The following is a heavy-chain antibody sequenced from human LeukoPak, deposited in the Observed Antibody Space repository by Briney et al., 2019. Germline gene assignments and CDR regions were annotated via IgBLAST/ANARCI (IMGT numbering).Heavy chain of an antibody. CDR2: IYYSGST. V-gene: IGHV4-39*01. Sequence: SETLSLTCTVSGGSTGSDYWGWIRQPPGKGLEWIGSIYYSGSTYYNPSLKSRVTISVDTSKNQFSLKLSSVTAADTAVYYCARRTPQSSHVIFGGHIDYWGQGTLVTVFS. J-gene: IGHJ4*02. D-gene: IGHD3-3*01. CDR1: GGSTGSDY. CDR3: ARRTPQSSHVIFGGHIDY.